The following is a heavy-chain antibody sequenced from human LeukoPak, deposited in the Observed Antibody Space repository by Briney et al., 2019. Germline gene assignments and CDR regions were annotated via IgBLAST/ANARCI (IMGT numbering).Heavy chain of an antibody. CDR1: GFTFSSYG. D-gene: IGHD4-4*01. CDR3: ARVDLQTPYPYYFDY. V-gene: IGHV3-33*01. J-gene: IGHJ4*02. CDR2: IWYDGSNK. Sequence: PGRSLRLSCAASGFTFSSYGMHWVRQAPGKGLEWVVVIWYDGSNKYYADSVKGRFTISRDNSKNTLYLQMNSLRAEDTAVYYCARVDLQTPYPYYFDYWGQGTLVTVFS.